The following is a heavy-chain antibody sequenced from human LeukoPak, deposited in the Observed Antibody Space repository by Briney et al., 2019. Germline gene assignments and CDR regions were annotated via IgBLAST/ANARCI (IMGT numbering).Heavy chain of an antibody. CDR1: GFTFSNAW. Sequence: GGSLRLSCAASGFTFSNAWMSWVRQAPGKGLEWVGRIKSKTGGGTTDYAAPVKGRFTISRDDSKNTLYLQMNSLKTEDTAVYYCTTEQGQWLVPGYWGQGTLVTVSS. CDR2: IKSKTGGGTT. J-gene: IGHJ4*02. V-gene: IGHV3-15*01. D-gene: IGHD6-19*01. CDR3: TTEQGQWLVPGY.